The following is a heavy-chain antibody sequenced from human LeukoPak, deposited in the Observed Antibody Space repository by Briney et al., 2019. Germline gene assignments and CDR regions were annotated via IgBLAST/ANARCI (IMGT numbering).Heavy chain of an antibody. D-gene: IGHD6-19*01. Sequence: PGGSLRLSCAASGFTFSSYAMHWVRQAPGKGLEWVAVISYEGSNKYYADSVKGRFTISRDNSKNTLYLQMNSLRAEDTAVYYCARDSVQQWLVRGPDYWGQGTLVTVSS. J-gene: IGHJ4*02. CDR2: ISYEGSNK. CDR3: ARDSVQQWLVRGPDY. V-gene: IGHV3-30-3*01. CDR1: GFTFSSYA.